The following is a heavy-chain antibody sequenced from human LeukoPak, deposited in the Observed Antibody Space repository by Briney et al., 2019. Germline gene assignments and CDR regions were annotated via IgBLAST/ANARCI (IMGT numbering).Heavy chain of an antibody. Sequence: ASVKVSCKASGYTFTSYGISWVRQAPGQGLEWMGWISAYNGNTNYAQKLQGRVTMTTDTSTSTAYMELRSLRSDDTAVYYCARVYDSSGYYVSYFDYWGQGTLVTVSS. J-gene: IGHJ4*02. CDR3: ARVYDSSGYYVSYFDY. D-gene: IGHD3-22*01. V-gene: IGHV1-18*01. CDR1: GYTFTSYG. CDR2: ISAYNGNT.